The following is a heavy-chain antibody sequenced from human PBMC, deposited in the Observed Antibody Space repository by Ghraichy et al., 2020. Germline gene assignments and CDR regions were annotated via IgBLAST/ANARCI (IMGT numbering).Heavy chain of an antibody. V-gene: IGHV5-51*01. CDR3: ARDGGQLIAGDY. Sequence: GESLNISCKASGYTFTSYWIGWVRQMPGKGLEWMGIIYPADSVTRYRPSFQGHVTISVDKSINTAYLQWTSLKASDTAMYYCARDGGQLIAGDYWGQGTLVTVSS. CDR1: GYTFTSYW. J-gene: IGHJ4*02. D-gene: IGHD6-13*01. CDR2: IYPADSVT.